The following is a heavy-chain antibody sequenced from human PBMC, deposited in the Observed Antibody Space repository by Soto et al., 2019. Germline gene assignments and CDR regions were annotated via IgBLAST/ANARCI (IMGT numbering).Heavy chain of an antibody. D-gene: IGHD6-25*01. Sequence: SLRLSCAASGVTLCNYSMDGARQAPGKGLEWVSYIRSSNSIIYYADSVKGRFSISRDNAKNSLYLQMNSLRDEDTAVYYCARSRGGPFDYWGQGTLVTVSS. CDR2: IRSSNSII. J-gene: IGHJ4*02. V-gene: IGHV3-48*02. CDR1: GVTLCNYS. CDR3: ARSRGGPFDY.